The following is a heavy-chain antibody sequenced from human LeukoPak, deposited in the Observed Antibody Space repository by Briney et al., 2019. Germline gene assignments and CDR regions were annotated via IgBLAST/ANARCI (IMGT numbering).Heavy chain of an antibody. J-gene: IGHJ6*03. V-gene: IGHV3-7*01. CDR1: GFTFGSYW. CDR2: IKQDGSEK. Sequence: PGGSLRLSCAASGFTFGSYWMSWVRQAPGKGLEWVANIKQDGSEKYYVDSVKGRFTISRDNAKNSLYLQMNSLRAEDTAVYYCARSFRGVIIRYYYYYMDVWGKGTTVTISS. D-gene: IGHD3-10*01. CDR3: ARSFRGVIIRYYYYYMDV.